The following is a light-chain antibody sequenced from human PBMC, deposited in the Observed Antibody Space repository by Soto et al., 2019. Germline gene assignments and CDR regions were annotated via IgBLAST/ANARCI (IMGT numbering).Light chain of an antibody. Sequence: DIVMTQSPLSLPVTPGEPASISCRSSQSLLHNNGYNYLDWYLQKPGQPPQLLIYLGSNRASGVPGRFSGSGSGTDFTLKISRVEAEDVGVYYCMQALRTQWTFGQGTKVDIK. V-gene: IGKV2-28*01. CDR2: LGS. CDR1: QSLLHNNGYNY. CDR3: MQALRTQWT. J-gene: IGKJ1*01.